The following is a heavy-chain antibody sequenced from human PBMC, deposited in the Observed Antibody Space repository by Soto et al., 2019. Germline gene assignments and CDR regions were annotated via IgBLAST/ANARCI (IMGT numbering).Heavy chain of an antibody. CDR3: ARVHLVEKVIDY. CDR2: IYHSGST. CDR1: GYSISSGYY. J-gene: IGHJ4*02. Sequence: PSETLSLTCAVSGYSISSGYYWGWIRQPPGKGLEWIGSIYHSGSTYYNPSLESRVTISLDTSKNQVSLKLSSVTAADTAMYYCARVHLVEKVIDYWGQGTLVTVSS. D-gene: IGHD2-8*02. V-gene: IGHV4-38-2*01.